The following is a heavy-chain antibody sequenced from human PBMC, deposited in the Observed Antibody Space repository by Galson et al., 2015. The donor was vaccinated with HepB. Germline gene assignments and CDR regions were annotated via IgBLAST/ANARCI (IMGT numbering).Heavy chain of an antibody. Sequence: RQAPGQGLEWMGGIIPILGIANYAQKFQGRVTITADKSTSTAYMELSSLRSEDTAVYYCARSATYYDILTGYSPYYYYYYMDVWGKGTTVTVSS. J-gene: IGHJ6*03. CDR2: IIPILGIA. D-gene: IGHD3-9*01. CDR3: ARSATYYDILTGYSPYYYYYYMDV. V-gene: IGHV1-69*10.